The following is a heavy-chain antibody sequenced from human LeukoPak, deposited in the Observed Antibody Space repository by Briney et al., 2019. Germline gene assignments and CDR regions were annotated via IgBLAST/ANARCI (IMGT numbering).Heavy chain of an antibody. CDR1: GYTFTGYY. Sequence: ASVKVSCKASGYTFTGYYLHWVRQAPGQGLEWMGWINPNSGGTNYAQKFQGRVTMTRDTSISTVYMELSRLTSDDTAVYYCARDARKAAFDIWGQGTMDTVSS. CDR3: ARDARKAAFDI. V-gene: IGHV1-2*02. CDR2: INPNSGGT. J-gene: IGHJ3*02.